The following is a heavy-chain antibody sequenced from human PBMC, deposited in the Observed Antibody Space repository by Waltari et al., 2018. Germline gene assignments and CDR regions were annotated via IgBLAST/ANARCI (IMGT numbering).Heavy chain of an antibody. D-gene: IGHD1-26*01. J-gene: IGHJ5*02. Sequence: QLQLQESGPVLVKPSETLSLTCRVSGDSLSGGRHYWAWIRQPPGKSLEWIGSVYFSGSTYFNPPLRSRLTMSLDSSNNQFSLNRSSVTAADTGVYYCARHVGAASPFDPWGQGTLVTVSS. CDR1: GDSLSGGRHY. CDR3: ARHVGAASPFDP. V-gene: IGHV4-39*01. CDR2: VYFSGST.